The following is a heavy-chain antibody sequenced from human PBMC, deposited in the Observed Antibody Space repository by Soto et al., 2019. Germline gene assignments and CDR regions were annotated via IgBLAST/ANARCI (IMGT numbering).Heavy chain of an antibody. Sequence: QVQLQESGPGLVKPSETLSLTCTVSGGSVSSGNYYWSWIRQPPGKGLEWIGYFYYTGSTHYNPSLKSRVTISIDASKNQFSLRLSSVTAADTAVYYCARSMHYSDGSNYSPFDYWGQGTLVTVSS. CDR3: ARSMHYSDGSNYSPFDY. D-gene: IGHD3-22*01. CDR1: GGSVSSGNYY. J-gene: IGHJ4*02. V-gene: IGHV4-61*01. CDR2: FYYTGST.